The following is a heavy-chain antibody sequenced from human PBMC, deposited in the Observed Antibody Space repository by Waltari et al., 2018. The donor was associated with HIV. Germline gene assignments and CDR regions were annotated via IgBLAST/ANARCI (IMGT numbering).Heavy chain of an antibody. J-gene: IGHJ6*02. CDR3: ARARVRSGYGLYYYYGLDV. CDR2: IYSSGST. V-gene: IGHV4-61*02. D-gene: IGHD5-12*01. CDR1: GASISSVNTY. Sequence: QVQLQESGPGLVKPSQTLSLTCTVSGASISSVNTYWSWIRQPAGKGLDWIGRIYSSGSTNYNPSLKSRVTISLDTSKNQFSLKLTSVTAADTAVYYCARARVRSGYGLYYYYGLDVWGQGTTVTVSS.